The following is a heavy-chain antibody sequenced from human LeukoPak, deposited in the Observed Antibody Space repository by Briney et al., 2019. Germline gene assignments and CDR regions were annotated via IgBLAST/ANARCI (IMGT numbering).Heavy chain of an antibody. Sequence: GRSLRLSCAASGFTFSSYAMHWVRQAPGKGLEWVAVISYDGSNKYYADSVKGRFTISRDNAKNSLYLQMNSLRAEDTAVYYCARRYCSGGSCYFRYFDYWGQGTLVTVSS. CDR2: ISYDGSNK. CDR3: ARRYCSGGSCYFRYFDY. CDR1: GFTFSSYA. J-gene: IGHJ4*02. D-gene: IGHD2-15*01. V-gene: IGHV3-30-3*01.